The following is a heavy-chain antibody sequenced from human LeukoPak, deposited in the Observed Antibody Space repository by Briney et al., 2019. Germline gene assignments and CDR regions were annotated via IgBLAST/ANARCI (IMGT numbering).Heavy chain of an antibody. D-gene: IGHD3-9*01. CDR2: IYYSGSA. Sequence: SETLSLTRTVSGGSITSSSYYWGGISQPPGKGRESVGSIYYSGSAYYNPSLKSRVTISVDTSKNQFSLKLSSVTAADTAVYYCAEGRYFDWLDDAFDIWGQGTMVTVSS. V-gene: IGHV4-39*01. J-gene: IGHJ3*02. CDR3: AEGRYFDWLDDAFDI. CDR1: GGSITSSSYY.